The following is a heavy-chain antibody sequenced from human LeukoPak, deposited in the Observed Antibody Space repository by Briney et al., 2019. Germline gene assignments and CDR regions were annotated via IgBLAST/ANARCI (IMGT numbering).Heavy chain of an antibody. J-gene: IGHJ6*03. CDR2: IYYSGST. Sequence: SETLSLTCTVSGGSISSYYWSWIRQPPGKGLEWIGYIYYSGSTNYNPSLKSRVTISVDTSKNQFSLKLSSVTAADTAVYYCARERGCSSTSCYAYYYYYYYYMDVWGKGTTVTISS. D-gene: IGHD2-2*01. CDR3: ARERGCSSTSCYAYYYYYYYYMDV. CDR1: GGSISSYY. V-gene: IGHV4-59*12.